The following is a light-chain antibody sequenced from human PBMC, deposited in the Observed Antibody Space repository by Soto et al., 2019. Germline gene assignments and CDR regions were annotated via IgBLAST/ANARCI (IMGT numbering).Light chain of an antibody. Sequence: QSALTQPASVSGSPGQSITISCTGTSSDVGGYNYVSWYQQHPGKAPKLMIYEVSNRPSGVSNRFSGSKSGNTASLTIPGLQAGDEADYYCGSYTSSTTPYVFGTGTKLTVL. CDR2: EVS. CDR3: GSYTSSTTPYV. CDR1: SSDVGGYNY. V-gene: IGLV2-14*01. J-gene: IGLJ1*01.